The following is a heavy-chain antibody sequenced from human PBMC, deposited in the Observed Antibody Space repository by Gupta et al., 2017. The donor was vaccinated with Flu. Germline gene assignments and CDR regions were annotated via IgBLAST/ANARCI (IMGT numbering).Heavy chain of an antibody. CDR3: AKDSRGGRYFYGLDV. Sequence: QGQLVESGGGVVQPGTSLRLSCAASGFPSNNYGMHWVRQAPGKGLEWVAVISYDGSNKYYPDSVKGRFTISRDNSKTTVYLLLNSLTIEDTALYYCAKDSRGGRYFYGLDVWGQGTPVTVSS. D-gene: IGHD3-16*01. CDR1: GFPSNNYG. V-gene: IGHV3-30*18. CDR2: ISYDGSNK. J-gene: IGHJ6*02.